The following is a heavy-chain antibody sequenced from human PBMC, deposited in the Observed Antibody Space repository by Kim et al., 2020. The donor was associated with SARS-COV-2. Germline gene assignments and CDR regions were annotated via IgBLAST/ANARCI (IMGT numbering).Heavy chain of an antibody. V-gene: IGHV3-53*04. Sequence: GGSLRLSCAASGFTVSSNYMSWVRQAPGKGLEWVSVIYSGGSTYYADSVKGRFTISRHNSKNTLYLQMNSLRAEDTAVYYCARGYYYDSSGYYNGGYFDYWGQGTLVTVSS. D-gene: IGHD3-22*01. CDR1: GFTVSSNY. CDR2: IYSGGST. J-gene: IGHJ4*02. CDR3: ARGYYYDSSGYYNGGYFDY.